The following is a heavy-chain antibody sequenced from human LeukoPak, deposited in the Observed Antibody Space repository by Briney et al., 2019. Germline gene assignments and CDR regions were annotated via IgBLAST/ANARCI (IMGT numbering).Heavy chain of an antibody. CDR1: GGTFSSYA. D-gene: IGHD3-22*01. Sequence: RASVKVSCKASGGTFSSYAISWVRQAPGQGLEWMGWIHPSTGNPTYAQGFTGRFVFSLDTSVSTAYLQISSLKAEDTAVYYCARAGNYYDSSGYRRYYYYYMDVWGKGTTVTVSS. CDR3: ARAGNYYDSSGYRRYYYYYMDV. J-gene: IGHJ6*03. V-gene: IGHV7-4-1*02. CDR2: IHPSTGNP.